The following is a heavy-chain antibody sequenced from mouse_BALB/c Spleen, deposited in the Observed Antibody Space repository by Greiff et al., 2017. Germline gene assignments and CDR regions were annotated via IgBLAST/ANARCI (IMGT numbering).Heavy chain of an antibody. J-gene: IGHJ4*01. CDR1: GFTFSSYA. CDR3: ARQDYYGRDYYAMDY. Sequence: EVKVVESGGGLVKPGGSLKLSCAASGFTFSSYAMSWVRQTPEKRLEWVATISSGGSYTYYPDSVKGRFTISRDNAKNTLYLQMSSLRSEDTAMYYCARQDYYGRDYYAMDYWGQGTSVTVSS. D-gene: IGHD1-1*01. V-gene: IGHV5-9-3*01. CDR2: ISSGGSYT.